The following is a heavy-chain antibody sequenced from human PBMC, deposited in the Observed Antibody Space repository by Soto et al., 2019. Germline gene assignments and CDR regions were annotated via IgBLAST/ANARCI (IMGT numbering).Heavy chain of an antibody. CDR1: GYSFIDYY. V-gene: IGHV1-46*03. CDR2: VYPSTGST. D-gene: IGHD2-2*01. CDR3: ARVSTPAATPSFDS. J-gene: IGHJ4*02. Sequence: ASVKVSCKASGYSFIDYYIHWVRQAPGQGLEWMGIVYPSTGSTDYAQRFQGRITMTRDTSTSTVYMELSSLRSEDTAVYYCARVSTPAATPSFDSWGQGTLVTVSS.